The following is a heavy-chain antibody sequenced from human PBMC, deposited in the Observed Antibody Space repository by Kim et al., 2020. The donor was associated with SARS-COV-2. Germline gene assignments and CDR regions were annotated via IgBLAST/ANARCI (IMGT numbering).Heavy chain of an antibody. D-gene: IGHD3-10*01. Sequence: GGSLRLSCAASGFIFSKYGMHWVRQAPGKGLEWVATISNDGSYQYHGDSVKGRFTISRDISQKTLYLQMNSLRAEDTAVYYCAKPSSSGSYYLYYFDYWGQGTLVIVSS. J-gene: IGHJ4*02. V-gene: IGHV3-30*18. CDR3: AKPSSSGSYYLYYFDY. CDR2: ISNDGSYQ. CDR1: GFIFSKYG.